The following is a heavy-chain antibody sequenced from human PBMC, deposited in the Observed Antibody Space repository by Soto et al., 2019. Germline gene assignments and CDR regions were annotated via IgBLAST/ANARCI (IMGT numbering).Heavy chain of an antibody. D-gene: IGHD5-12*01. J-gene: IGHJ4*02. CDR3: ARAIFRDGYNLGY. CDR2: IIPIFGTA. V-gene: IGHV1-69*06. CDR1: GGTFSSYA. Sequence: ASVKVSCKASGGTFSSYAISWVRQAPGQGLEWMGGIIPIFGTANYAQKFQGRVTITADKSTSTAYMELSSLRSEDTAVYYCARAIFRDGYNLGYWGQGTLVTVSS.